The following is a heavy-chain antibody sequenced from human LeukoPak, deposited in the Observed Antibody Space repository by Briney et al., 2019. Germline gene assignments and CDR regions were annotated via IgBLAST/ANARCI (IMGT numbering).Heavy chain of an antibody. D-gene: IGHD2-2*01. V-gene: IGHV3-23*01. Sequence: GGSLRLSCAVSGFTISKFAVSWVRQAPGKGLEWVSATAVIGNSTYYADSVQGRFSISTDASKNTVYLQMNSLRVEDTAIYYCAKPVVPVAKPSWFDPWGQGTLVTVSS. CDR1: GFTISKFA. J-gene: IGHJ5*02. CDR2: TAVIGNST. CDR3: AKPVVPVAKPSWFDP.